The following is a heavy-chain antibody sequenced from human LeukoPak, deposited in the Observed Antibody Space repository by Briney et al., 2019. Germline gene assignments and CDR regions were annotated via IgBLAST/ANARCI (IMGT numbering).Heavy chain of an antibody. CDR3: ATDVLGIATALSDY. J-gene: IGHJ4*02. D-gene: IGHD3-16*01. Sequence: ASVKVSCKVSGYTLTELSMHWARQAPGKGLEWMGGFDPEDGETIYAQKFQGRVTMTEDTSTDTAYMELSSLRSEDTAVYYCATDVLGIATALSDYWGQGTLVTVSS. V-gene: IGHV1-24*01. CDR2: FDPEDGET. CDR1: GYTLTELS.